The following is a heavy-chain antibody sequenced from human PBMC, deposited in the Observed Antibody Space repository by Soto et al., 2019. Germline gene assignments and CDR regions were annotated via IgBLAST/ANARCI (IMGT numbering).Heavy chain of an antibody. D-gene: IGHD5-18*01. CDR3: ARDRVDTPMASKHDAFDI. J-gene: IGHJ3*02. CDR1: GFTFSDYY. CDR2: ISSSSSYT. V-gene: IGHV3-11*06. Sequence: GGSLRLSCAASGFTFSDYYMSWIRQAPGRGLEWVSYISSSSSYTNYADSVKGRFTISRDNAKNSLYLQMNSLRAEDTAVYYCARDRVDTPMASKHDAFDIWGQGTTVTV.